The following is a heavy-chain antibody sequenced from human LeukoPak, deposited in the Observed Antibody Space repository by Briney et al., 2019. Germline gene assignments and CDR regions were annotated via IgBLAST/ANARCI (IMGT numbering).Heavy chain of an antibody. Sequence: GESLKISCKGSGYSFTSYWIGWMRQMPGKGLEWMGIIYPGDSDTRYSPSFQGQVTISADKSISTAYLQWSSLKASDTAMYYCARSLRRLVGAKNWFDPWGQGTLVTVSS. J-gene: IGHJ5*02. V-gene: IGHV5-51*01. CDR2: IYPGDSDT. CDR1: GYSFTSYW. CDR3: ARSLRRLVGAKNWFDP. D-gene: IGHD1-26*01.